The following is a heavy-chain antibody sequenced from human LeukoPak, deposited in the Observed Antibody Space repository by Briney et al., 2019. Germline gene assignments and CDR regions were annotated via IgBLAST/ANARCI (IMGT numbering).Heavy chain of an antibody. Sequence: SETLSLTCTVSGGSISSYYCSWIRQPAGKGLEWIGLIYTSGSTNYNPSLKSRVTMSVDTSKNQFSLKLSSVTAADTAVYYCARGPLGDEFADAFDIWGQGTMVTVSS. CDR3: ARGPLGDEFADAFDI. V-gene: IGHV4-4*07. CDR2: IYTSGST. CDR1: GGSISSYY. J-gene: IGHJ3*02. D-gene: IGHD4-17*01.